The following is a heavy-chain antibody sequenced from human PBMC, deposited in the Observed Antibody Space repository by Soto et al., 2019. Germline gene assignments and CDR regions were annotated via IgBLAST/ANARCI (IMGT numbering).Heavy chain of an antibody. J-gene: IGHJ6*02. CDR2: ISSSSRYI. Sequence: EVQLVESGGGLVKPGGSLRLSCTASGFTFSSYSMNWVRQAPGKGLEWVSSISSSSRYIYYADSVKGRFTISRDNAKNSLYLQMNSLRGEDTAVYYCARDRRSVVVTGGMDVWGQGTTVTVSS. CDR1: GFTFSSYS. D-gene: IGHD2-21*02. CDR3: ARDRRSVVVTGGMDV. V-gene: IGHV3-21*01.